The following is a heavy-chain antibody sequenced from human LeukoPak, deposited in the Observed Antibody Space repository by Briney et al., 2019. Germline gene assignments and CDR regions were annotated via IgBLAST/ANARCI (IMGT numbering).Heavy chain of an antibody. Sequence: SETLSLTCAVYGGSFSGYYWSWIRPPPGKGLEWIGEINHSGSTNYNPSLKSRVTISVDTSKNQFSLKLSSVTAADTAVYYCARPTTVTTHYFQHWGQGTLVTVSS. CDR2: INHSGST. D-gene: IGHD4-17*01. J-gene: IGHJ1*01. V-gene: IGHV4-34*01. CDR1: GGSFSGYY. CDR3: ARPTTVTTHYFQH.